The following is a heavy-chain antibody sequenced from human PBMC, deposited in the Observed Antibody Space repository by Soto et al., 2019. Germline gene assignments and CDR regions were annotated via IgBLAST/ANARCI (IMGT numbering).Heavy chain of an antibody. D-gene: IGHD3-22*01. J-gene: IGHJ4*02. CDR3: ARSYDSSGYYFI. CDR2: IXXSXVXX. CDR1: GYTFTSYY. Sequence: VKVSRKASGYTFTSYYMHWVRQAPGQGLEWRXXIXXSXVXXXYXXXCQGRVTITRDMSTSTAYMELSSLRSEDTAVYSCARSYDSSGYYFIWGQGTLVTVSS. V-gene: IGHV1-46*01.